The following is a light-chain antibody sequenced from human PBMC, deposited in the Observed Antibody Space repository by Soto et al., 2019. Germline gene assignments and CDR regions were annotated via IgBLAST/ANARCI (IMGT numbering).Light chain of an antibody. Sequence: DIQMTQSPSTLSASVGDRVTITCRASQSINSWLAWYQQKPGKAPKVLIYKASSLQSGVPSRFSGSGSGTEFTLTISSLQPDDFAIHYCQQYNSYTPTFGQGTKLEIK. CDR1: QSINSW. CDR2: KAS. CDR3: QQYNSYTPT. J-gene: IGKJ2*01. V-gene: IGKV1-5*03.